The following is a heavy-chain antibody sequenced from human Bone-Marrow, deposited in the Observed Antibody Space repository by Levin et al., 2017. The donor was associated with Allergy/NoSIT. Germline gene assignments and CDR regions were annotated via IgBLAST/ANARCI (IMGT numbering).Heavy chain of an antibody. CDR3: AKVRRLVGPLSLGFDH. CDR1: GFTFISYA. D-gene: IGHD1-26*01. J-gene: IGHJ4*02. Sequence: GGSLRLSCEASGFTFISYAMNWVRQAPGRGLEWVSGISGSGDNTYYADSVKGRFTISRDNSKNTLYLQLNSLRVDDTAIYYCAKVRRLVGPLSLGFDHWGQGTLVPVSS. V-gene: IGHV3-23*01. CDR2: ISGSGDNT.